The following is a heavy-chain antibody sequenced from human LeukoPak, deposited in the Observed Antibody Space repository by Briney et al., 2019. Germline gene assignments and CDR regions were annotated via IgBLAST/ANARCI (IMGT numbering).Heavy chain of an antibody. D-gene: IGHD3-22*01. CDR1: GFIYSSYG. CDR2: ISYDGSNK. V-gene: IGHV3-30*18. J-gene: IGHJ6*03. Sequence: GGSLRLSCAASGFIYSSYGMHWVRQAPGKGLEWVAVISYDGSNKYYADSVKGRFTISRDNSKNTLYLQMNSLRAEDTAVYYCAKPYYDSSGWRSYYYYYMDVWGKGTTVTVSS. CDR3: AKPYYDSSGWRSYYYYYMDV.